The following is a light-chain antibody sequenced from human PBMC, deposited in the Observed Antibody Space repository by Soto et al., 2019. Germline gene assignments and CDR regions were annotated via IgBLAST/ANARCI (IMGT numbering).Light chain of an antibody. Sequence: QSVLTQPPSASGTPGQRVTISCSGSSSNIGSNYVYWYQQLPGTAPKLLIYRNNQRPSGVPERFSGSKSGTSASLAISGPRSEDEADYYCAAWDDSLSGKYVFGTGTKVTVL. CDR3: AAWDDSLSGKYV. V-gene: IGLV1-47*01. CDR2: RNN. CDR1: SSNIGSNY. J-gene: IGLJ1*01.